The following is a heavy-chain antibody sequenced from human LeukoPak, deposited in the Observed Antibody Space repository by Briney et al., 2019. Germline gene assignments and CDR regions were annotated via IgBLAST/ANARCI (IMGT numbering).Heavy chain of an antibody. V-gene: IGHV4-4*02. D-gene: IGHD6-13*01. Sequence: SETLSLTCAVSGVSISSSNWWSWVRQPPGKGLEWIGEVYHSGSTNYNPSLKSRVTISLDKSKNQFSLKLSSVTAADTDIYYCAKGIGAAGYFDYWGQGTLVTVSS. CDR1: GVSISSSNW. CDR2: VYHSGST. J-gene: IGHJ4*02. CDR3: AKGIGAAGYFDY.